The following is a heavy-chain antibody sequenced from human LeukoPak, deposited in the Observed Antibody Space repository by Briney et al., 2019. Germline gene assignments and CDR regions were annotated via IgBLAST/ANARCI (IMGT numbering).Heavy chain of an antibody. J-gene: IGHJ4*02. D-gene: IGHD3-10*01. Sequence: GGSLRLSCAASGFTFSSYAMSWVRQAPGKGLEWVSSISGSGSNTHYADSVKGRFTISRDNSKNTLFLQMNSLRAEDTAVYYCAKGSGLLWFGEQEGRDYFDYWGQGTLVTVSS. CDR3: AKGSGLLWFGEQEGRDYFDY. CDR2: ISGSGSNT. CDR1: GFTFSSYA. V-gene: IGHV3-23*01.